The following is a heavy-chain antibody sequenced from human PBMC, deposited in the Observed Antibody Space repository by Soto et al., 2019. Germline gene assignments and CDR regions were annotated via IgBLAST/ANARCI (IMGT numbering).Heavy chain of an antibody. Sequence: EVQLLESGGGLVQPGGSLRLSCEASGFTFSTYAMSWVRQAPGKGLEWVSSISGSGGGTYYADSVKGRFTISRDNSKNTLSLQMISLRAEDTAAYYCARLRYSSSAYYMDVWGKGTTFTVAS. CDR3: ARLRYSSSAYYMDV. J-gene: IGHJ6*03. V-gene: IGHV3-23*01. D-gene: IGHD6-6*01. CDR2: ISGSGGGT. CDR1: GFTFSTYA.